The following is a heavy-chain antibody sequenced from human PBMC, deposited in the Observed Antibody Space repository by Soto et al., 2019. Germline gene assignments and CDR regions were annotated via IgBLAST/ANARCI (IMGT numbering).Heavy chain of an antibody. V-gene: IGHV3-23*01. CDR3: AKDSRRKAVAGTGFDP. J-gene: IGHJ5*02. CDR1: GFTFSRYA. Sequence: EVQLLESGGGLVQPGGSLRLSCAASGFTFSRYAMSWVRQAPGKGLEWVSAISGSGGSTYYADSVKGRFTISRDNSKNTLYLQMNGLRAEDTAVYYCAKDSRRKAVAGTGFDPWGQGTLVTVSS. CDR2: ISGSGGST. D-gene: IGHD6-19*01.